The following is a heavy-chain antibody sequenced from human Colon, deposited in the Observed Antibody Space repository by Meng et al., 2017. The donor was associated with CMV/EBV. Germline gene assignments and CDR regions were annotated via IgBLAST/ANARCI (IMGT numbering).Heavy chain of an antibody. CDR3: ARDRVFDD. CDR2: ITSSGSTT. CDR1: GFNFISYE. Sequence: GESLKISCAVSGFNFISYEMNWVRQAPGKGLEWVSSITSSGSTTYYADSVRGRFTISRDNAKNSPYLEVKSLRADDTAVYYCARDRVFDDWGQGALVTVSS. J-gene: IGHJ4*02. V-gene: IGHV3-48*03.